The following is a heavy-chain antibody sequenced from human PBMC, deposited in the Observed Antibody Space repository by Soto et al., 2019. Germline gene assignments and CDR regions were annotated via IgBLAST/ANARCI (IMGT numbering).Heavy chain of an antibody. V-gene: IGHV3-74*01. D-gene: IGHD1-26*01. J-gene: IGHJ4*02. CDR1: GFTFSDYW. CDR3: SGAESPDTAYFSLY. CDR2: MSGDGSST. Sequence: VGSLRLSCAASGFTFSDYWMHWVRQVPGKGLVWVSRMSGDGSSTSYAAVKGRFTISRDTSNGIAYLQMNSLNIEDSAVYYCSGAESPDTAYFSLYWGQGTPVTVSS.